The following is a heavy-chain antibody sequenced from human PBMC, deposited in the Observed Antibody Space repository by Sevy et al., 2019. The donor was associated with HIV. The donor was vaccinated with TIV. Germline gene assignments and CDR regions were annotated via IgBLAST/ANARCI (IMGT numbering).Heavy chain of an antibody. Sequence: GGSLRLSCAGSGFTFSNYGMHWVRQAPGKGLEWVAIIWYDGSNKYYTESVKGRSTISRDNSKNMLYLQMNGLRAEDTAVYYCARDKLQTTGSLGDYYYGLDVWGQGTRVTVSS. J-gene: IGHJ6*02. V-gene: IGHV3-33*01. CDR2: IWYDGSNK. CDR1: GFTFSNYG. D-gene: IGHD3-16*01. CDR3: ARDKLQTTGSLGDYYYGLDV.